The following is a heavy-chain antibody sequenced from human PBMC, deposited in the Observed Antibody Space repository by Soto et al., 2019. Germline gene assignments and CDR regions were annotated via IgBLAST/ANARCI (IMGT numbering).Heavy chain of an antibody. CDR2: ISHDGNTH. CDR1: GFTFKFYG. V-gene: IGHV3-30*18. CDR3: AKDRGGDCPDNSCYFGADY. Sequence: VQMVESGGGVVQPGKSLRLSCETSGFTFKFYGMHWVGQAPARGRGCVAVISHDGNTHYYADSVKGRFTISRDNSKNTLYLLMNSLRLDDSSTYYCAKDRGGDCPDNSCYFGADYWGQGALVTVSS. D-gene: IGHD2-2*01. J-gene: IGHJ4*02.